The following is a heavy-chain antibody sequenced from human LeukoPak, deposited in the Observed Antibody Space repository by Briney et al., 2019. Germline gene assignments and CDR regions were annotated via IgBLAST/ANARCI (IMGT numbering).Heavy chain of an antibody. J-gene: IGHJ4*02. CDR1: GFTFSSYS. Sequence: GGSLRLSCAASGFTFSSYSMNWVRQAPGKGLEWISYISTTSAMYYADSVKGRFTISRDNAKNSLYLQMNSLRDEDTAVYYCARYRDYAFDYWGQGTLVTVSS. D-gene: IGHD4-17*01. V-gene: IGHV3-48*02. CDR2: ISTTSAM. CDR3: ARYRDYAFDY.